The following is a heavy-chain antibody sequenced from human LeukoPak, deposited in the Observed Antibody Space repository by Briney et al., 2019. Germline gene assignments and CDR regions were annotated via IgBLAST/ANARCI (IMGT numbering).Heavy chain of an antibody. CDR1: GFTFSSYA. CDR3: AKDLYGYSYGDIDY. V-gene: IGHV3-23*01. D-gene: IGHD5-18*01. Sequence: GESLRLSYAASGFTFSSYAMSWVRQAPGKGLEWDSAISGSGGSTYYADSVKGRFTISRDNSKNTLYLQMNSLRAEDTAVYYCAKDLYGYSYGDIDYWGQGTLVTVSS. J-gene: IGHJ4*02. CDR2: ISGSGGST.